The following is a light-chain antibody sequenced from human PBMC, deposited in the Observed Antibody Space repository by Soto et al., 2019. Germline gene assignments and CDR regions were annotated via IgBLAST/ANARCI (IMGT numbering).Light chain of an antibody. CDR2: GAS. Sequence: EIVLTQSPGTLSLSRGARATLSCRASQSVSSSYLAWYQQKPGQAPRLLIYGASSRATGIPDRFSGSGSGTDFTLTISRLEPEDFAVYYCQQYGSSPQTFGQGTKVDIK. CDR1: QSVSSSY. V-gene: IGKV3-20*01. J-gene: IGKJ1*01. CDR3: QQYGSSPQT.